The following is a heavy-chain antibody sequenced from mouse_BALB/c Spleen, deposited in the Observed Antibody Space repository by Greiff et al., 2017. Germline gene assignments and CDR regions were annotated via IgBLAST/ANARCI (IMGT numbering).Heavy chain of an antibody. Sequence: EVQLVESGGGLVQPGGSRKLSCAASGFTFSSFGMHWVRQAPEKGLEWVAYISSGSSTIYYADTVKGRFTISRDNPKNTLFLQMTSLRSEDTAMYYCARNYGYDRGAWFAYWGQGTLVTVSA. D-gene: IGHD2-2*01. CDR2: ISSGSSTI. CDR3: ARNYGYDRGAWFAY. V-gene: IGHV5-17*02. CDR1: GFTFSSFG. J-gene: IGHJ3*01.